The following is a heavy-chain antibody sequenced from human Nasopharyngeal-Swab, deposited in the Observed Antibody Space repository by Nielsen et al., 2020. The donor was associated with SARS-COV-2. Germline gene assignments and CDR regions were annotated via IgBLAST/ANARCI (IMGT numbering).Heavy chain of an antibody. CDR3: ASHYDSSGYYYRFLGAFDI. CDR2: INTNTGNP. J-gene: IGHJ3*02. V-gene: IGHV7-4-1*02. Sequence: WVRQDAGLGLEWMGWINTNTGNPTYAQGFTGRFVFSLDTSVSTAYLQISSLKAEDTAVYYCASHYDSSGYYYRFLGAFDIWGQGTMVTVSS. D-gene: IGHD3-22*01.